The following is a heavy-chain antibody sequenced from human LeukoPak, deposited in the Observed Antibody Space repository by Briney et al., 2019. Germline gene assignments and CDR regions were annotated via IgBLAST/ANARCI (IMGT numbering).Heavy chain of an antibody. Sequence: SGTLSLTCAVSGGSINSYNWWHLVRQSPEKLVEFIGEIFYTGSTYYNPSLQGRATLSIDESRNQFSLKLTSVTTADTAVYYCAREISVIGGVSLDSWGQGTLVTVSS. CDR3: AREISVIGGVSLDS. V-gene: IGHV4-4*02. D-gene: IGHD2-21*01. J-gene: IGHJ4*02. CDR1: GGSINSYNW. CDR2: IFYTGST.